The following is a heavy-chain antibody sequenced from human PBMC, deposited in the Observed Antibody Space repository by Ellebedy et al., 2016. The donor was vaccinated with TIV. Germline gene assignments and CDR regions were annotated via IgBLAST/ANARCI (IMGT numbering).Heavy chain of an antibody. J-gene: IGHJ6*02. CDR2: INAGNGNT. CDR1: GYTFTSYA. V-gene: IGHV1-3*01. Sequence: ASVKVSXXASGYTFTSYAMHWVRQAPGQRLEWMGWINAGNGNTKYSQKFQGRVTITRDTSASTAYMELSSLRSEDMAVYYCARVRYYDCSGYYPNYYGMDVWGQGTTVTVSS. D-gene: IGHD3-22*01. CDR3: ARVRYYDCSGYYPNYYGMDV.